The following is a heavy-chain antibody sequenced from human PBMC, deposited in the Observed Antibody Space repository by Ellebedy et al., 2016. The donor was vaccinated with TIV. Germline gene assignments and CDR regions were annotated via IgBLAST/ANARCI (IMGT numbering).Heavy chain of an antibody. J-gene: IGHJ4*02. CDR2: IIAIFGTT. CDR1: GATFSGSA. CDR3: ARHIGYSNGPSEY. V-gene: IGHV1-69*13. Sequence: SVTVSCKASGATFSGSAISWVRQAPGQGLEWIGGIIAIFGTTKYAQKFQGRLTITADQLTTTSYMELSGLTFEDTAVYFCARHIGYSNGPSEYWGQGSLVTVSS. D-gene: IGHD6-19*01.